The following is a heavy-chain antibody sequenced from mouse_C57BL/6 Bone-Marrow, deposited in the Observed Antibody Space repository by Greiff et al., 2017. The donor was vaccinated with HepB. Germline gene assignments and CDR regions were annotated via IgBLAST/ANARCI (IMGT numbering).Heavy chain of an antibody. Sequence: VQLQQSGPVLVKPGASVKMSCKASGYTFTDYYMNWVKQSHGKSLEWIGVINPYNGGTSYNQKFKGKATLTVDKSSSTAYMELNSLTSEDSAVYYCARWTTVVAPDWFAYWGQGTLVTVSA. V-gene: IGHV1-19*01. CDR2: INPYNGGT. CDR1: GYTFTDYY. J-gene: IGHJ3*01. CDR3: ARWTTVVAPDWFAY. D-gene: IGHD1-1*01.